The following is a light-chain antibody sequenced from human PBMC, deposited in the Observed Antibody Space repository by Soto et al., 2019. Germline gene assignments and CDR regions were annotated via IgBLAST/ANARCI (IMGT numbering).Light chain of an antibody. CDR1: SSDIGAYIH. J-gene: IGLJ1*01. V-gene: IGLV2-14*03. Sequence: QSALTQPASVSGSPGQSIAVSCSGTSSDIGAYIHVSWYQQHPGKAPKLMIYDVSNRPSGVSDRFSGSKSGNTASLTISGLQAEDEAVYYCTSYTTSGTYVFGAGTKLTVL. CDR3: TSYTTSGTYV. CDR2: DVS.